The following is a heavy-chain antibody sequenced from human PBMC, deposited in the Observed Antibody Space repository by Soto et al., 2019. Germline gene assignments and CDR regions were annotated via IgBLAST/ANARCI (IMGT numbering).Heavy chain of an antibody. J-gene: IGHJ4*02. CDR3: ARESEDLTSNFDY. CDR2: ISYDGNNK. V-gene: IGHV3-30-3*01. Sequence: PGGSLRLSCAASGFTFSSYAMHWVRQAPGKWLEWVAVISYDGNNKYYGDSMKGRLTISRDNAKNSLYLEMNRLRAEDTAVYYCARESEDLTSNFDYWGQGTLVTVSS. CDR1: GFTFSSYA.